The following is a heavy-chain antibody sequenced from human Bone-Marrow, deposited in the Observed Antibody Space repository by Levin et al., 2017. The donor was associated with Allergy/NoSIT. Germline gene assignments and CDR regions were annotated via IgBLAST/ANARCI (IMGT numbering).Heavy chain of an antibody. CDR1: GGSISTYY. Sequence: SETLSLTCTVSGGSISTYYWSWIRQPPGKELEWIGHIYYSGGTNSNPSLKSRVTVSVDTSKNQFSLKLTPVTAADTAINYCVRGGVAPRGYNYAMDVWGQGTTVTVSS. V-gene: IGHV4-59*08. CDR3: VRGGVAPRGYNYAMDV. D-gene: IGHD3-3*01. J-gene: IGHJ6*02. CDR2: IYYSGGT.